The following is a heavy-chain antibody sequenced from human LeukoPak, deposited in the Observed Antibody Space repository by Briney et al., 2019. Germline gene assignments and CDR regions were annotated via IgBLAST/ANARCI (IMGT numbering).Heavy chain of an antibody. CDR2: IYYSGST. D-gene: IGHD4-11*01. J-gene: IGHJ2*01. CDR1: GGSIRSGGYY. Sequence: SETLSLTCTVSGGSIRSGGYYWSWIRQHPGKGLEWIGYIYYSGSTYYNPSLKSRVTISVDTSKNQFSLKLSSVTAADTAVYYCARETTVTTPDAFDLWGRGTLVTVSS. CDR3: ARETTVTTPDAFDL. V-gene: IGHV4-31*03.